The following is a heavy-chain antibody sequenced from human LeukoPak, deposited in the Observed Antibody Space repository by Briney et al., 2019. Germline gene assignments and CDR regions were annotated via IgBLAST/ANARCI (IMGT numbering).Heavy chain of an antibody. CDR3: ARGWNTTPRSGFDI. J-gene: IGHJ3*02. CDR2: INNDGSIT. D-gene: IGHD1/OR15-1a*01. Sequence: GGSLRLSCAASEVTIGRYWMHWVRQAPGKGLVWVSNINNDGSITTYADSVKGRFTISRDNVKNTLFLQMNSLGAEDTALYYCARGWNTTPRSGFDIWGLGTMVTVSS. CDR1: EVTIGRYW. V-gene: IGHV3-74*01.